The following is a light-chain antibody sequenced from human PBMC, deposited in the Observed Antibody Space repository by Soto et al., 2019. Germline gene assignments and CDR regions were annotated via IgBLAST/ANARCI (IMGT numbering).Light chain of an antibody. V-gene: IGKV1-5*01. CDR1: QSISNW. Sequence: DIQMTQSPSTLPASVGDRVTITCRASQSISNWLAWYQQKPATAPKVPIYHASNLQSRVTSRFSGSGSGTEFTITISSLQPDDFATYYCQQYNSYSFGQGTKVDIK. CDR2: HAS. J-gene: IGKJ1*01. CDR3: QQYNSYS.